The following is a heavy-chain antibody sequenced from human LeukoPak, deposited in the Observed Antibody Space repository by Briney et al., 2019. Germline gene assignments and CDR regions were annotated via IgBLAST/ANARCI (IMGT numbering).Heavy chain of an antibody. CDR1: GGSISSGDYY. V-gene: IGHV4-30-4*01. J-gene: IGHJ4*02. D-gene: IGHD1-26*01. CDR3: ARIVNWDLHNFDC. CDR2: IYFSGST. Sequence: SETLSLTCTVSGGSISSGDYYWSWVRQPPGKGLEWIGYIYFSGSTYYNPSLKSRVTISVDTSKNQFSLKLSSVTAADTAVYYCARIVNWDLHNFDCWGQGTLVTVSS.